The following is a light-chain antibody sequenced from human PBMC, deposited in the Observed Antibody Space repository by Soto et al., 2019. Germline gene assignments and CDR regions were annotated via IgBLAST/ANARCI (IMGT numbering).Light chain of an antibody. V-gene: IGKV4-1*01. Sequence: DIVMTQSPDSLAVSLGERATINCKSSQSVLYSTNNKNYLAWYPQKPGQPPKLLIYWAATRESGVPDRFSGRRSGTNFTLTLSRLQAEDVAVYYCQQYYITPLTFGGGTKVEIK. CDR2: WAA. CDR1: QSVLYSTNNKNY. CDR3: QQYYITPLT. J-gene: IGKJ4*01.